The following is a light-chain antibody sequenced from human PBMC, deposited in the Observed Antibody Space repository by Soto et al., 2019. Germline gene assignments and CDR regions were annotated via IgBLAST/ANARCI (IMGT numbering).Light chain of an antibody. J-gene: IGKJ1*01. CDR2: KAS. CDR1: QSISSW. CDR3: QHYNSYPWT. V-gene: IGKV1-5*03. Sequence: DIQMTQSPSTLFASVGDRVTITCRASQSISSWLAWYQRKPGKAPKLLIYKASSLESGVPSRFSGSGSGTEFTLTISSLQPDDFATYYCQHYNSYPWTFGQGTKVEIK.